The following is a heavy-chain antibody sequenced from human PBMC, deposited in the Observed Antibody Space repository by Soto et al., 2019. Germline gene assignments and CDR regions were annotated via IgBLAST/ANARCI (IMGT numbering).Heavy chain of an antibody. CDR1: GYTFSSYS. CDR2: ISGYNGKV. CDR3: ASGRFGVFGYFDY. D-gene: IGHD2-8*01. Sequence: QVQLVQSGTEVKKPGASVKVSCRTSGYTFSSYSIAWVRQAPGQGLEWMGWISGYNGKVSLAQKFQGRVALTTNTSTTTGYMELRSLRSDDTAVYFCASGRFGVFGYFDYWGLGTLVSVSS. J-gene: IGHJ4*02. V-gene: IGHV1-18*04.